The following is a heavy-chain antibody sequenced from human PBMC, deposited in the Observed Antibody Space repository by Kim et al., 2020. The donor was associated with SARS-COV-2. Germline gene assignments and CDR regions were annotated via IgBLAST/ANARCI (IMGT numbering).Heavy chain of an antibody. V-gene: IGHV4-39*01. CDR1: GGSISSSSYY. CDR3: ARHPPSYCGGDCYPYYFDY. D-gene: IGHD2-21*02. Sequence: SETLSLTCTVSGGSISSSSYYWGWIRQPPGKGLEWIGSIYYSGSTYYNPSLKSRVTISVDTSKNQFSLKLSSVTAADTAVYYCARHPPSYCGGDCYPYYFDYWGQGTLVTVSS. J-gene: IGHJ4*02. CDR2: IYYSGST.